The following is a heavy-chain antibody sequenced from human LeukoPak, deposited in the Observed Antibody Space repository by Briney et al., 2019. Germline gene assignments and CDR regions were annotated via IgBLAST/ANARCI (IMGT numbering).Heavy chain of an antibody. Sequence: PSETPSLTCAVYGGSFSGYYWSWIRQPPGKGLEWIGEINHSGSTNYNPSLKSRVTISVDTSKNQFSLKLSSVTAADTAVYYCARGDSYYYGSGSYRVLDYWGQGTLVTVPS. J-gene: IGHJ4*02. D-gene: IGHD3-10*01. CDR2: INHSGST. CDR1: GGSFSGYY. CDR3: ARGDSYYYGSGSYRVLDY. V-gene: IGHV4-34*01.